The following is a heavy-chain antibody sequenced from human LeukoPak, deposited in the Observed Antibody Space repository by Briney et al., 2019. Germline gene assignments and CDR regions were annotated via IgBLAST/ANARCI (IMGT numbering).Heavy chain of an antibody. D-gene: IGHD2-15*01. Sequence: GGSLRLSCAASGFTFSSYAMSWVRQAPGKGLEWASAISGSGGSTYYADSVKGRFTISRDNSKNTLYLQMNSLRAEDTAVYYCAKDVYCSGGSCYSEYYFDYWGQGTLVTVSS. CDR1: GFTFSSYA. J-gene: IGHJ4*02. V-gene: IGHV3-23*01. CDR3: AKDVYCSGGSCYSEYYFDY. CDR2: ISGSGGST.